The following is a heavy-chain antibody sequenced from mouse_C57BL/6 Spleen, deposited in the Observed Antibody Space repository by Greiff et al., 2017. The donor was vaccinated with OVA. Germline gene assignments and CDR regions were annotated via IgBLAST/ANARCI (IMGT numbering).Heavy chain of an antibody. CDR2: IDPETGGT. Sequence: VQLQQSGAELVRPGASVTLSCKASGYTFTDYEMHWVKQTPVHGLEWIGAIDPETGGTAYNQKFKGKAILTADKSSSTAYMELRSLTSEDSAVYYCTGTVVEEWFAYWGQGTLVTVSA. D-gene: IGHD1-1*01. V-gene: IGHV1-15*01. J-gene: IGHJ3*01. CDR3: TGTVVEEWFAY. CDR1: GYTFTDYE.